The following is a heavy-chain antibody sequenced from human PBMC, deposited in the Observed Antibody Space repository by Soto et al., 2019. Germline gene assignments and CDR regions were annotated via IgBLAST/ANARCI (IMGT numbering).Heavy chain of an antibody. J-gene: IGHJ4*02. Sequence: TLSLTCTVSGCSVSSGSDYWSWIRQPPGKGLEWIGHIYYSGSTNYNPSLKSRVTISVDTSKNQFSLKLSSVTAADTAVYYCARDEKWLRSFDYWGQGTLVTVSS. V-gene: IGHV4-61*01. CDR1: GCSVSSGSDY. D-gene: IGHD5-12*01. CDR2: IYYSGST. CDR3: ARDEKWLRSFDY.